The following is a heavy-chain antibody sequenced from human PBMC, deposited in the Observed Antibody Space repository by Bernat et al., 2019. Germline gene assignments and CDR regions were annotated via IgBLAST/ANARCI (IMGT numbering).Heavy chain of an antibody. J-gene: IGHJ6*02. V-gene: IGHV6-1*01. CDR3: AREGRYCISTSCYAYYYYYGMDV. D-gene: IGHD2-2*01. CDR2: TYYRSKWYN. CDR1: GDSVSSNSAA. Sequence: QVQLQQSGPGLVKPSQTLSLTCAISGDSVSSNSAAWNWIRQPPSRGLEWLGRTYYRSKWYNDYAVSVKSRITINPDTSKNQFSLQLNSVTPEDTAVYYCAREGRYCISTSCYAYYYYYGMDVWGQGTTVTVSS.